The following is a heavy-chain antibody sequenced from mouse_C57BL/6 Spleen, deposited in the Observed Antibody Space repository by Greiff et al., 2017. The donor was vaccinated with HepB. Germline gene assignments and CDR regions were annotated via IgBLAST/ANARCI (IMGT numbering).Heavy chain of an antibody. CDR3: ARSLNWDEAY. J-gene: IGHJ3*01. V-gene: IGHV1-4*01. D-gene: IGHD4-1*01. CDR2: INPSSGYT. Sequence: VQLQQSGAELARPGASVKMSCKASGYTFTSYTMHWVKQRPGQGLEWIGYINPSSGYTKYNQKFKDKATLTADKSSSTAYMQLSSLTSADSAVYDCARSLNWDEAYWGQGTLVTVSA. CDR1: GYTFTSYT.